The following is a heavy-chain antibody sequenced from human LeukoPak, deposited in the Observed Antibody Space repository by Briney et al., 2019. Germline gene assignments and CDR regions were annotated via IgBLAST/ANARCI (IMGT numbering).Heavy chain of an antibody. CDR2: IYYSGST. J-gene: IGHJ5*02. D-gene: IGHD3-10*01. CDR1: GGSISNGGYY. CDR3: VRAGYGSGSSQRNWFDP. V-gene: IGHV4-31*03. Sequence: PSQTLSLTCTVTGGSISNGGYYWSWIRQHPGKGLEWIGYIYYSGSTYYNPSLKSRVTISVDTSKNQFSLKLSSVTAADTAVYYCVRAGYGSGSSQRNWFDPWGQGTLVTVSS.